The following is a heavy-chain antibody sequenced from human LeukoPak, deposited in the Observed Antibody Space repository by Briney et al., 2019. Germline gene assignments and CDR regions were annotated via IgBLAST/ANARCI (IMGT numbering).Heavy chain of an antibody. CDR2: ISYSGNT. CDR3: ARHRYSSGSGRRGYFDY. V-gene: IGHV4-59*08. CDR1: GGSINSDY. J-gene: IGHJ4*02. D-gene: IGHD3-10*01. Sequence: SETLSLTCNVSGGSINSDYWSWIRQPPGKGLEWSAYISYSGNTEYNPSLKSRVTISADTSKNQFSLKLSAVTDADTAVYYCARHRYSSGSGRRGYFDYWGQGSLVTVSS.